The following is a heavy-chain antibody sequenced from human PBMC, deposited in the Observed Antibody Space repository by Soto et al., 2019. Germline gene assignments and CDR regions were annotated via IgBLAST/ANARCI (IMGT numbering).Heavy chain of an antibody. CDR2: ISYDGSNK. D-gene: IGHD3-16*01. V-gene: IGHV3-30*18. J-gene: IGHJ4*02. CDR1: GFTFSSYG. Sequence: QVQLVESGGGVVQPGRSLRLSCAASGFTFSSYGMHWVRQAPGKGLEWEAVISYDGSNKYYADSVKGRFTISRDNSKNPLYLQMNSLRAEDTAVYYCAKEGGGDPSPDYWGQGTLVTVSS. CDR3: AKEGGGDPSPDY.